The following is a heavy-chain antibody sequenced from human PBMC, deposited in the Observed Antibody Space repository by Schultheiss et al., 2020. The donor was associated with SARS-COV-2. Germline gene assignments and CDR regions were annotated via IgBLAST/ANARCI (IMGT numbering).Heavy chain of an antibody. CDR3: ARRSSSFDFDY. J-gene: IGHJ4*02. D-gene: IGHD6-13*01. Sequence: SETLSLTCAVSGYSISSGYYWGWIRQPPGKGLEWIGEINHSGSTNYNPSLKSRVTISVDTSKNQLSLKLSSVTAADTAVYYCARRSSSFDFDYWGQGTLVTVSS. CDR1: GYSISSGYY. V-gene: IGHV4-38-2*01. CDR2: INHSGST.